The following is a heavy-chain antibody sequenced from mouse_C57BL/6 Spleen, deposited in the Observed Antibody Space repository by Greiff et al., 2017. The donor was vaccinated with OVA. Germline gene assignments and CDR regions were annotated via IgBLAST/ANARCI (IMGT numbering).Heavy chain of an antibody. Sequence: EVKLMESGGDLVKPGGSLKLSCAASGFTFSSYGMSWVRQTPDKRLEWVATISSGGSYTYYPDSVKGRFTISRDNAKNTLYLQMSSLKSEDTAMYYSARHSYYSNLYYFDYWGQGTTLTVSS. V-gene: IGHV5-6*01. J-gene: IGHJ2*01. CDR3: ARHSYYSNLYYFDY. CDR1: GFTFSSYG. CDR2: ISSGGSYT. D-gene: IGHD2-5*01.